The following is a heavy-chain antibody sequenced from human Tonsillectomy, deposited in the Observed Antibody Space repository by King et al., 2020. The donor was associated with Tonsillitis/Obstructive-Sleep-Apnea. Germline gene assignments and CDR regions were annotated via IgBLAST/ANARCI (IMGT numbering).Heavy chain of an antibody. D-gene: IGHD3-16*01. CDR3: ARDRRGAFDI. V-gene: IGHV3-21*01. J-gene: IGHJ3*02. CDR1: GFTFSSYS. CDR2: ISSSSRYI. Sequence: VQLVESGGGLVKPGGSLRLSCAASGFTFSSYSMNWVRQAPGKGLEWVSSISSSSRYIYYADSVKGRFTISRDNAKNSLYLQMNSLRAEDTAVYYCARDRRGAFDIWGQGTMVTVSS.